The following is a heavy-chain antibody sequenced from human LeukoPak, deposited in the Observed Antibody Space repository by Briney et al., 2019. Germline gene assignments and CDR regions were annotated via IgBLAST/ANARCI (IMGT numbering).Heavy chain of an antibody. Sequence: ASVTVSCKASGYTFTSYDINWVRQAPGQGREWMGWMNPNSGNTGYAEKFQGRDTMTGNTSISTAYMELSSLRSEDTAVYYCARGKHIVVVTAEDYWGQGTLVTVSS. D-gene: IGHD2-21*02. CDR3: ARGKHIVVVTAEDY. V-gene: IGHV1-8*01. CDR1: GYTFTSYD. J-gene: IGHJ4*02. CDR2: MNPNSGNT.